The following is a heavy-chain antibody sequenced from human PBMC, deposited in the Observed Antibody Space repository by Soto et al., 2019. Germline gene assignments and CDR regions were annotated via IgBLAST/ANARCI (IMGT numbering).Heavy chain of an antibody. J-gene: IGHJ6*02. CDR1: GFSFSTYE. Sequence: EVQLVESGGDFVHPGGSLRLSCAASGFSFSTYELNWVRQATGKGLEWISSISSGDDTMHYADSVKGRFTISRDNAKNSLFMQMSSLRVYDTAVYFCVRDSVLVPATATKFYRYYGMDVWGQGTTVTVSS. D-gene: IGHD2-2*01. V-gene: IGHV3-48*03. CDR2: ISSGDDTM. CDR3: VRDSVLVPATATKFYRYYGMDV.